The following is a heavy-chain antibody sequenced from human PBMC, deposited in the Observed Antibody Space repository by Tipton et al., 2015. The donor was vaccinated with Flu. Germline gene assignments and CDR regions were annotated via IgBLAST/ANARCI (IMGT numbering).Heavy chain of an antibody. CDR2: IYYSGST. D-gene: IGHD3-22*01. CDR3: ARDRGVAYFDSSGYYPHAFDI. V-gene: IGHV4-39*07. Sequence: TLSLTCTVSGGSISSSNYYWGWIRQPLGKGLEWIGNIYYSGSTYYNPSLKSRVTISVDMSKNQFSLKLSSVTAADTAVYYCARDRGVAYFDSSGYYPHAFDIWGQGTMVTVSP. J-gene: IGHJ3*02. CDR1: GGSISSSNYY.